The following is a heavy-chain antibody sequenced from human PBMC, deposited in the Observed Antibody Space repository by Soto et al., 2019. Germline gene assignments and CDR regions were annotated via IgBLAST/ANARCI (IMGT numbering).Heavy chain of an antibody. Sequence: QVQLVQSGAGVKKPGASVKVSCKASGYTITSYGISWVRQAPGQGLEWMGWISANNGNTNYAQKLHGRVTMTTDTSTSTAYMERRGLISDDTAVYYWARDRGRAAAGSGSGDYWGQGTLVTVSS. CDR1: GYTITSYG. CDR3: ARDRGRAAAGSGSGDY. D-gene: IGHD6-13*01. J-gene: IGHJ4*02. V-gene: IGHV1-18*01. CDR2: ISANNGNT.